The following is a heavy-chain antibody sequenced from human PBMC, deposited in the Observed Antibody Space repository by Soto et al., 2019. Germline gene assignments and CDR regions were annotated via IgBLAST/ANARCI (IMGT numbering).Heavy chain of an antibody. J-gene: IGHJ4*03. Sequence: GGSLRLSCAASGFTFHNYAMSWVRQAPGKGLEWVSSINGPGDDTYYADSVKGRFTISRDNSKNTLYLQMNSLRAEDTALYYCAKKEEDDHVWGKSPLDWGQGTLATVSS. CDR1: GFTFHNYA. CDR2: INGPGDDT. CDR3: AKKEEDDHVWGKSPLD. V-gene: IGHV3-23*01. D-gene: IGHD3-16*01.